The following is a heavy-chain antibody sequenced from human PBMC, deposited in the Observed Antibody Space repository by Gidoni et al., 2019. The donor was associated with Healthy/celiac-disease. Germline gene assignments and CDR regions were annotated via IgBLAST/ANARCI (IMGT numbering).Heavy chain of an antibody. D-gene: IGHD1-26*01. CDR2: IWYDGSNK. CDR3: AILSGSTRPAQGDY. V-gene: IGHV3-33*01. J-gene: IGHJ4*02. CDR1: GFTFSSYG. Sequence: QVQLVESGGGVVQPGRSRRLSCAASGFTFSSYGMHWVRQAPGKGLEWVAVIWYDGSNKYYADSVKGRFTISRDNSKNTLYLQMNSLRAEDTAVYYCAILSGSTRPAQGDYWGQGTLVTVSS.